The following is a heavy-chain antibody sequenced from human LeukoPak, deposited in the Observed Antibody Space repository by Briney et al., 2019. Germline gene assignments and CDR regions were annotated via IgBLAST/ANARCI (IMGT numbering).Heavy chain of an antibody. V-gene: IGHV3-33*01. J-gene: IGHJ3*02. D-gene: IGHD1-26*01. CDR1: GITFSSYG. Sequence: GGSLRLSCAASGITFSSYGMHWVRQAPGKGLEWVAVIWYDGGNKNYADSLKGRFTISRDNSKNTLYLQMNSLRAEDTAVYYCARDQSGSHDALDIWGQGTMVTVSS. CDR2: IWYDGGNK. CDR3: ARDQSGSHDALDI.